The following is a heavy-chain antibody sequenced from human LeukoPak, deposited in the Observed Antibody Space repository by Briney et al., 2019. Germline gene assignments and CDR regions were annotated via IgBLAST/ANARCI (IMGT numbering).Heavy chain of an antibody. CDR3: ARDPYNWNSNYFDY. J-gene: IGHJ4*02. CDR2: VNGDGSTT. D-gene: IGHD1-1*01. Sequence: GGSLRPSCAASGFTFSNYWMHWVRQGPGKGLVWVSRVNGDGSTTRYADSVKGRFTISRDNANNILYLQMDSLRAEDTAVYYCARDPYNWNSNYFDYWGQGALVTVSS. CDR1: GFTFSNYW. V-gene: IGHV3-74*01.